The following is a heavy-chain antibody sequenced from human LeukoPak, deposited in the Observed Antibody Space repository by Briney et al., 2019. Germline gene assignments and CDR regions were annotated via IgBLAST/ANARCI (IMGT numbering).Heavy chain of an antibody. D-gene: IGHD1-26*01. CDR1: GFTFSSYA. CDR2: ISGSGGST. J-gene: IGHJ1*01. CDR3: AKPVVKSGSYYPEYFQH. Sequence: PGGSLRLSCAASGFTFSSYAMSWVRQAPGKGLEWVSAISGSGGSTYYADSVKGRFTISRDNSKNTLYLQMNSLRAEDTAVYYCAKPVVKSGSYYPEYFQHWGQGTLVTVSS. V-gene: IGHV3-23*01.